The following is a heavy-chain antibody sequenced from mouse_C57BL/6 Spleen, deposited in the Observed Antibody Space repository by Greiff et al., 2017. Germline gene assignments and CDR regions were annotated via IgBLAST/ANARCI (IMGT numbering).Heavy chain of an antibody. CDR1: GFTFSNYW. D-gene: IGHD1-1*01. V-gene: IGHV6-3*01. CDR3: AITTVVWYFDV. J-gene: IGHJ1*03. Sequence: EVQVVESGGGLVQPGGSMKLSCAASGFTFSNYWMNWVRQSPEKGLEWVAQIRLKTNNNATHYAESVKGRFTISRDESKSSVYLQINNLRAEDTGIYYCAITTVVWYFDVWGTGTTVTVSS. CDR2: IRLKTNNNAT.